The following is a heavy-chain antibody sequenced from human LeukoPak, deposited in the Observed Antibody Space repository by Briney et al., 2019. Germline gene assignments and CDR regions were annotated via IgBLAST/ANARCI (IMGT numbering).Heavy chain of an antibody. CDR2: IIPIFGTA. Sequence: SVKVSCKASGGTFSSYAISWVRQAPGQGLEWMGGIIPIFGTANYAQKFQGRVTITADESTSTAYMELSSLRSEDTAVYYCARVMFSSSSWALGYYYYMDVWGKGTTVTVSS. D-gene: IGHD6-13*01. CDR1: GGTFSSYA. V-gene: IGHV1-69*01. J-gene: IGHJ6*03. CDR3: ARVMFSSSSWALGYYYYMDV.